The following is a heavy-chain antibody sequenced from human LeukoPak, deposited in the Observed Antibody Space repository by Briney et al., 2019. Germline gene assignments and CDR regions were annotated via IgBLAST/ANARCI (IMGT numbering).Heavy chain of an antibody. CDR1: GFTFTSDW. CDR2: IYSGGST. Sequence: GGSLRLSCAASGFTFTSDWMSWVRQAPGKGLEWVSVIYSGGSTYYADSVKGRFTISRDNSKNTLYLQMNSLRAEDTAVYYCARDSFGAFDIWGQGTMVTVSS. CDR3: ARDSFGAFDI. V-gene: IGHV3-53*01. J-gene: IGHJ3*02. D-gene: IGHD2-15*01.